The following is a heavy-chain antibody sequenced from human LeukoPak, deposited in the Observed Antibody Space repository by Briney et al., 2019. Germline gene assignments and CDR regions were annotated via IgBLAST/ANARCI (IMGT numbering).Heavy chain of an antibody. CDR2: IYPVDSDT. V-gene: IGHV5-51*01. J-gene: IGHJ4*02. Sequence: GESLKISCKGSGYSFTNYWIGWVRQMPGRGLEWMGIIYPVDSDTRYSPSFQGQVTISADESINTAYLQWSSLKASDTAMYYCARLTNFYGDYWGQGALVTVSS. CDR3: ARLTNFYGDY. D-gene: IGHD2-2*01. CDR1: GYSFTNYW.